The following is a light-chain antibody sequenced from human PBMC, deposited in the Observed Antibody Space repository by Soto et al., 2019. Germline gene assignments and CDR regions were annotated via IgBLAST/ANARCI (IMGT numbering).Light chain of an antibody. CDR3: QQRTNKFWT. Sequence: ELVLTQSPATLSLSPGERATLSCRASQSVSSYLAWYQQKPGQAPRLLIYDASTRATGIPARFSGSGSGTDFTLTISSLEPEDFAVYYCQQRTNKFWTFGQGTKVEIK. CDR1: QSVSSY. V-gene: IGKV3-11*01. CDR2: DAS. J-gene: IGKJ1*01.